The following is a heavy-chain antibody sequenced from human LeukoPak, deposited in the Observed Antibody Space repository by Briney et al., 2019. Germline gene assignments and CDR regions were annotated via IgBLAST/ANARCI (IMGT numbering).Heavy chain of an antibody. D-gene: IGHD2-2*01. Sequence: GGSLRLSCAASGFTFSTYAMSWVRQAPGKGLEWVSAIVGGGGNTFYADPVKGRFTISRDNSQNTLYLQMNSLRAEDTAVYYSAKGCFSSSCSDSRWFDPWGLGTLVTVSS. J-gene: IGHJ5*02. V-gene: IGHV3-23*01. CDR1: GFTFSTYA. CDR3: AKGCFSSSCSDSRWFDP. CDR2: IVGGGGNT.